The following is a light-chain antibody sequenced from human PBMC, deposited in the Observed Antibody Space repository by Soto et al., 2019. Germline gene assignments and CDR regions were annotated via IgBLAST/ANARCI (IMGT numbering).Light chain of an antibody. V-gene: IGLV2-8*01. J-gene: IGLJ1*01. Sequence: QSVLTQPPSASGSPGQSVTISCTGTKNDIGVYDFVSWYQHHPGKAPRLIIYEVVQRPSGVPDRFSGSKSGNTASLTVSGLQTEDEADYYCSSHAGSSAFYVFGTGTKVTVL. CDR1: KNDIGVYDF. CDR3: SSHAGSSAFYV. CDR2: EVV.